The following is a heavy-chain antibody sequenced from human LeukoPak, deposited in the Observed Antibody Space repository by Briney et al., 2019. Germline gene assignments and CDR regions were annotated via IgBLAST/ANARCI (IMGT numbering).Heavy chain of an antibody. CDR3: ASRRHYYDSSGYYRSLPFDY. CDR1: GGTFSSYT. J-gene: IGHJ4*02. V-gene: IGHV1-69*02. CDR2: IIPILGIA. D-gene: IGHD3-22*01. Sequence: SVKVSCKASGGTFSSYTISWVRQAPGQGLEWMGRIIPILGIANYAQKFQGRVTITADKSTSTAYMELSSLRSEDTAVYYCASRRHYYDSSGYYRSLPFDYWGQGTLVTVSS.